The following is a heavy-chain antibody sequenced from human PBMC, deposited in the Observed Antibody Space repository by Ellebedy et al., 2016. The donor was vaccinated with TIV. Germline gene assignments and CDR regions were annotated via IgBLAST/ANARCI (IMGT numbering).Heavy chain of an antibody. Sequence: PGGSLRLSCAASGFTFSSYDMHWVRQATGKGLEWVSAIGTAGDTYYPGSVKGRFTISRENAKNSLYLQMNSLRAGDTAVYYCARDLGVLRRRGTGGFDLWGRGTLVTVSS. CDR2: IGTAGDT. CDR1: GFTFSSYD. J-gene: IGHJ2*01. V-gene: IGHV3-13*01. D-gene: IGHD2-8*02. CDR3: ARDLGVLRRRGTGGFDL.